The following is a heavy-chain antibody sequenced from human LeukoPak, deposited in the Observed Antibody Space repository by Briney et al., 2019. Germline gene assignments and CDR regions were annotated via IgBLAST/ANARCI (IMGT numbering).Heavy chain of an antibody. CDR3: ARRSDCSSTSCYRGAFDY. J-gene: IGHJ4*02. Sequence: SETLSLTCAVYGGSFSGYYWSWIRQPPGKGLEWIGEINHGGSTNYNPSLKSRVTISVDTSKNQFSLKLSSVTAADTAVYYCARRSDCSSTSCYRGAFDYWGQGTLVTVSS. CDR2: INHGGST. CDR1: GGSFSGYY. D-gene: IGHD2-2*02. V-gene: IGHV4-34*01.